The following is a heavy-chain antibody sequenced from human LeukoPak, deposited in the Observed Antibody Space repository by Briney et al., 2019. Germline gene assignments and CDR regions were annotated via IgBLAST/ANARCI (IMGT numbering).Heavy chain of an antibody. D-gene: IGHD2-2*03. Sequence: AETLSLTCTVSGGSISSRNYYWGWIRQPPGKGLEWIGSMYHTGNIYHNPSLESRASISVDTSKNQFSLKLSSVTAADTAVYYCARSPLDIVVVPAAGYFDYWGQGTLVTVSS. CDR2: MYHTGNI. CDR1: GGSISSRNYY. CDR3: ARSPLDIVVVPAAGYFDY. V-gene: IGHV4-39*01. J-gene: IGHJ4*02.